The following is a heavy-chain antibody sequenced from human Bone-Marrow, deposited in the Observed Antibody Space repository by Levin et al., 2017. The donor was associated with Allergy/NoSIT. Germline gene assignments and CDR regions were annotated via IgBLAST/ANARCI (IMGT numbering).Heavy chain of an antibody. J-gene: IGHJ4*02. CDR3: TGGPSGVRG. Sequence: SGGSLRLSCAVSGFTVSNNYMSWVRQAPGAGLEWVSLIYSVGTTYYADSVKGRFTISTDNSRNTLYLQMNSLRAEDTAVYYCTGGPSGVRGWGQGTLVTVSS. CDR2: IYSVGTT. CDR1: GFTVSNNY. V-gene: IGHV3-53*01. D-gene: IGHD3-16*01.